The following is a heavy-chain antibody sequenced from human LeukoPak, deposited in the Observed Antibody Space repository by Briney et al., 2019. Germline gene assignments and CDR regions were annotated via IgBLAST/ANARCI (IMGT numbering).Heavy chain of an antibody. CDR2: INHSGST. Sequence: PSETLSLTCAVYGGSLSGYYWSWIRQPPGKGLEWIGEINHSGSTNCNPSLKSRVTISVDTSKNQFSLKLCSVTAADTAVYYCARGVVGATTDYWGQGTLVTVSS. D-gene: IGHD1-26*01. J-gene: IGHJ4*02. CDR3: ARGVVGATTDY. V-gene: IGHV4-34*01. CDR1: GGSLSGYY.